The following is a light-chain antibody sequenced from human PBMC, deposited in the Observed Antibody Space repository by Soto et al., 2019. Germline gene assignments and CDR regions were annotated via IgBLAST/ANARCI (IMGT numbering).Light chain of an antibody. CDR1: QRINSN. Sequence: DIQMTQSPSSLSASVGDRVTITCRASQRINSNLNWYQQKPGKAPSLLIYATSGLQSGVPSRFSGSGSGTDFTLTISSLHPEDFATYFCQQTYGTPTFGQGTKVEIK. J-gene: IGKJ1*01. CDR2: ATS. CDR3: QQTYGTPT. V-gene: IGKV1-39*01.